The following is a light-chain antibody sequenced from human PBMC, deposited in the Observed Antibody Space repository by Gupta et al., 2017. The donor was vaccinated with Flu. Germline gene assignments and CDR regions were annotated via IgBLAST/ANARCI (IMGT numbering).Light chain of an antibody. J-gene: IGLJ1*01. Sequence: QSVLTQPPSASGTPGQTVTISRSGGVFNIGNNYVSWYLQLPGTAPKVLIYRGNQRPSGVPDRFSASKSGNSASLTISGLRPDDESDYYCAAWDNNLNGYVFGTGTKVTVL. CDR1: VFNIGNNY. CDR2: RGN. V-gene: IGLV1-47*01. CDR3: AAWDNNLNGYV.